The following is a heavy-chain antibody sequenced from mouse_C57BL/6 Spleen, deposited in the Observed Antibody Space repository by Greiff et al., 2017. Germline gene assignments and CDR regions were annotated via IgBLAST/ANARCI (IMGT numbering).Heavy chain of an antibody. Sequence: EVKLVESGGGLVKPGGSLKLSCAASGFTFSDYGMHWVRQAPEKGLEWVAYISSGSSTIYYADTVKGRFTISRDNAKNTLFLQMTSLRSEDTAMYYCACLLYYYGSSYLAMDYWGQGASVTVSS. CDR1: GFTFSDYG. CDR2: ISSGSSTI. CDR3: ACLLYYYGSSYLAMDY. V-gene: IGHV5-17*01. D-gene: IGHD1-1*01. J-gene: IGHJ4*01.